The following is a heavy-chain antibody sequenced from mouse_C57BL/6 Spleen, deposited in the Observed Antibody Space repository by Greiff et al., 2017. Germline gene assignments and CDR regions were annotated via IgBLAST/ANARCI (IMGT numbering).Heavy chain of an antibody. V-gene: IGHV1-81*01. CDR3: ARDDGPLRDY. Sequence: VKLMESGAELARPGASVKLSCKASGYTFTSYGISWVKQRTGQGLEWIGEIYPRSGNTYYNEKFKGKATLTADKSSSTAYMELRSLTSEDSAVYFCARDDGPLRDYWGHGTTLTVSS. CDR2: IYPRSGNT. J-gene: IGHJ2*01. D-gene: IGHD2-3*01. CDR1: GYTFTSYG.